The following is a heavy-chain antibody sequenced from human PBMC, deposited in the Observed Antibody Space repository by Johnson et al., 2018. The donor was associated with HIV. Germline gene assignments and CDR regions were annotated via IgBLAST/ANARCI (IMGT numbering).Heavy chain of an antibody. D-gene: IGHD2-15*01. CDR3: AKDAYCSGGRCYGFGAFDI. Sequence: QVQLVESGGGVVQPGGSLRLSCAASGFSFSSYGMHWVRQAPGKGLEWVSFVPYDGSNKYYRDSVKGRFTISRDNSKNTVYLQMNSLRAEDTAVFYCAKDAYCSGGRCYGFGAFDIWGQGTMVTVSS. CDR1: GFSFSSYG. V-gene: IGHV3-30*02. J-gene: IGHJ3*02. CDR2: VPYDGSNK.